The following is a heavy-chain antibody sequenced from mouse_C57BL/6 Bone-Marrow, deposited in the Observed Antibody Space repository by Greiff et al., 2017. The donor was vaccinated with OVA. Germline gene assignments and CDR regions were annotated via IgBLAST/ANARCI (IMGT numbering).Heavy chain of an antibody. D-gene: IGHD2-5*01. Sequence: VQLQQSGPELVKPGASVKLSCKASGYTFTSYDINWVKQRPGQGLEWIGWIYPRDGSTKYNEKFKGKATLTVDTSSSTAYMGLHSLTSEDSAVYFCARWGSNYLFYYFDYWGQGTTLTVSS. CDR1: GYTFTSYD. CDR3: ARWGSNYLFYYFDY. V-gene: IGHV1-85*01. J-gene: IGHJ2*01. CDR2: IYPRDGST.